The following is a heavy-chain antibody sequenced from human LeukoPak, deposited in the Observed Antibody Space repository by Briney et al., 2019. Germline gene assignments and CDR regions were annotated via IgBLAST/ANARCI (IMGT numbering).Heavy chain of an antibody. CDR1: VFTFCIYT. CDR3: AKGPTRSREAYFDY. Sequence: TGGSLRLSCALSVFTFCIYTIICVRQAPGKGVECVSIISASGGSTYYADSVKGRFTISRDNSKHTLYLQMTSLRAEDTALYYCAKGPTRSREAYFDYWGQGTLVTVSS. V-gene: IGHV3-23*01. J-gene: IGHJ4*02. CDR2: ISASGGST. D-gene: IGHD5-24*01.